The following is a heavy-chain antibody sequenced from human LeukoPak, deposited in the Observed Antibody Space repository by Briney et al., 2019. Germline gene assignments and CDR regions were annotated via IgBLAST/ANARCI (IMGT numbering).Heavy chain of an antibody. CDR3: ARDRGAYGVVVITTIDY. J-gene: IGHJ4*02. V-gene: IGHV1-2*02. D-gene: IGHD3-22*01. CDR2: INPNSGGT. CDR1: GYTFTGYY. Sequence: GASVKVSCKASGYTFTGYYMHWVRQAPGQGLEWMGWINPNSGGTNYAQKFQGRATMTRDTSISTAYMELSRLRSDDTAVYYCARDRGAYGVVVITTIDYWGQGTLVTVAS.